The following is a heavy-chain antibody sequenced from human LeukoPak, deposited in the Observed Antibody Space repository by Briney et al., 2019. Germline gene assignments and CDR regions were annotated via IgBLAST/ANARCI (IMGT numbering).Heavy chain of an antibody. J-gene: IGHJ4*02. D-gene: IGHD3-10*01. Sequence: GGSLRLSRIPSVYTFHVYAMHWVPDAPGKGLECVSGIAWNSGSKHYADSVKGRFTISRDNAKNSLYLQTNSLRGDDTALYYCAKSTSSAYYGPNDYWGRGTLVTVSS. V-gene: IGHV3-9*01. CDR1: VYTFHVYA. CDR2: IAWNSGSK. CDR3: AKSTSSAYYGPNDY.